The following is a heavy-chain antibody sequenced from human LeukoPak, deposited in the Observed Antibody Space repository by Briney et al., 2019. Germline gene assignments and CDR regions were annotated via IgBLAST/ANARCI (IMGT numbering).Heavy chain of an antibody. V-gene: IGHV1-3*01. CDR1: GYTFTSYA. Sequence: ASVKVSCKASGYTFTSYAIHWARQAPGQRLEWMGWINAGNGNTKYSQKFQGRVTITRDTSASTVYMELSSLRSEDTAVYYCARPNYYDSSGYPNWFDPWGQGTLVTVSS. D-gene: IGHD3-22*01. CDR3: ARPNYYDSSGYPNWFDP. J-gene: IGHJ5*02. CDR2: INAGNGNT.